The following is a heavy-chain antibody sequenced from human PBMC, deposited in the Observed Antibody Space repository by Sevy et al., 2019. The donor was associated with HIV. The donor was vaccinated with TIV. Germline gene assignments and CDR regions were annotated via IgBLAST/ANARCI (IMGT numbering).Heavy chain of an antibody. CDR3: AKDSEWELLWGAFDY. Sequence: GGSLRLSCAASGFTFSSYAMSWVRQAPGKGLEWVSAISGSGGSTYYADSVKGRFTISRANSKNTLYLQMNSLRAEDTAVYYCAKDSEWELLWGAFDYWGQGTLVTVSS. CDR2: ISGSGGST. V-gene: IGHV3-23*01. J-gene: IGHJ4*02. CDR1: GFTFSSYA. D-gene: IGHD1-26*01.